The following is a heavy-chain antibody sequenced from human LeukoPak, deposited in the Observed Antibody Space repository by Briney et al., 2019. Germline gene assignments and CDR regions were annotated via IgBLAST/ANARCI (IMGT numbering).Heavy chain of an antibody. CDR3: AREGYSSGWPIGFYYYYMDV. D-gene: IGHD6-19*01. CDR1: GYTFTGYY. Sequence: GASVKVSCKASGYTFTGYYMHWGRQAPGQGLEWMGWINPNSGGTNYAQKFQSRVTMTRDASISTAYMELSRLRSDDTAVYYCAREGYSSGWPIGFYYYYMDVWGKGTTVTVSS. J-gene: IGHJ6*03. CDR2: INPNSGGT. V-gene: IGHV1-2*02.